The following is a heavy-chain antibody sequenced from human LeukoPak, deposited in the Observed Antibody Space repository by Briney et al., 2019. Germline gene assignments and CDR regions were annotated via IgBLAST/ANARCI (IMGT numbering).Heavy chain of an antibody. V-gene: IGHV3-72*01. D-gene: IGHD4-11*01. Sequence: PGGSLRLSCAASGFTFRDHCMDWVRQAPRKGLEWVGRTRNKANSYTTEYAASVKGRFSISRDDSKNSLYLQMNSLKTEDTAVYQSARATPDYNSHHYMEVWGKGTTVTVSS. CDR1: GFTFRDHC. J-gene: IGHJ6*03. CDR2: TRNKANSYTT. CDR3: ARATPDYNSHHYMEV.